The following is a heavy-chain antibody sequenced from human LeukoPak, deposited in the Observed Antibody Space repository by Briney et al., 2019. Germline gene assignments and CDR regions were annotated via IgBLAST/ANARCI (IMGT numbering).Heavy chain of an antibody. CDR1: GFRFSDFT. J-gene: IGHJ4*02. CDR2: IGGRGGST. V-gene: IGHV3-23*01. Sequence: GGSLRLSCAASGFRFSDFTMTWVRQAPGKGPEWVSAIGGRGGSTYYADSLGGRFTISRDNSKDMVYLQMNSLRAEDTAVYYRAKDGERFPRVFDYWGQGTLVTVSS. CDR3: AKDGERFPRVFDY. D-gene: IGHD3-10*01.